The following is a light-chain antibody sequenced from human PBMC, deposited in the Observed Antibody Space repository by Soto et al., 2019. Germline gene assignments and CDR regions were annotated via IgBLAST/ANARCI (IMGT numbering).Light chain of an antibody. CDR3: QQSYSTPWT. Sequence: DIQMTQSPSSLSASVGDRVTITCRASQSISSYLNWYQQKPGKAPKLLIYAASSLQSGVPSRFSGSVAETDFTLTISSLQPEDIATYYSQQSYSTPWTFGQGTKVEIK. CDR1: QSISSY. V-gene: IGKV1-39*01. CDR2: AAS. J-gene: IGKJ1*01.